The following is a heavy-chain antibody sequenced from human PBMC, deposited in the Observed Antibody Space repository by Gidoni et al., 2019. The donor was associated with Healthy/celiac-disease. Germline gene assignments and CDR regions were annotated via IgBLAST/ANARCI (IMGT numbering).Heavy chain of an antibody. CDR1: GGTFSSYA. CDR3: ARDSASYDILTPLDSEY. D-gene: IGHD3-9*01. V-gene: IGHV1-69*04. CDR2: IIPILGIA. J-gene: IGHJ4*02. Sequence: QVQLVQSGAEVKKPGSSVKVSCKASGGTFSSYASSWVRQAPGQGLEWMGRIIPILGIANYAQKFQGRVTITADKSTSTAYMELSSLRSEDTAVYYCARDSASYDILTPLDSEYWGQGTLVTVSS.